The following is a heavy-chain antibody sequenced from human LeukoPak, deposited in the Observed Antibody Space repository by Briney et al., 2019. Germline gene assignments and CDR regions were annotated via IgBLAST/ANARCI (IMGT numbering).Heavy chain of an antibody. CDR2: ISSSSSYF. V-gene: IGHV3-21*01. CDR3: GRGAPTGTPYFDY. Sequence: GGSLRLSCAASGFTFSSYSMNWVRQAPGKGLEWVSSISSSSSYFYYADSVKGRFTISRDKAKNSLYLQMNSLKAEDTAVYYCGRGAPTGTPYFDYWGQGTLVTVSS. J-gene: IGHJ4*02. D-gene: IGHD4-17*01. CDR1: GFTFSSYS.